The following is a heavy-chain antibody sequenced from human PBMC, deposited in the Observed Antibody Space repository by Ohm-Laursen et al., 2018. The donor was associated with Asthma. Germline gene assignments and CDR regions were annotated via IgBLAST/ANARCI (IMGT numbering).Heavy chain of an antibody. D-gene: IGHD2-2*01. CDR2: IYYSGST. V-gene: IGHV4-31*03. J-gene: IGHJ6*02. CDR1: GGSISSGGYY. CDR3: ARVSTYCSSTSCYAGYYGMDV. Sequence: TLSLTCTVSGGSISSGGYYWSWIRQHPGKGLEWIGYIYYSGSTYYNPSLKSRVTISVDTSKNQFSLKLSSVTAADTAVYYCARVSTYCSSTSCYAGYYGMDVWGQGTTVTVSS.